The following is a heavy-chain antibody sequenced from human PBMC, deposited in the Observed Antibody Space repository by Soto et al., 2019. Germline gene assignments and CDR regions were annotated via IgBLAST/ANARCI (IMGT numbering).Heavy chain of an antibody. J-gene: IGHJ4*02. CDR3: AIDLRYSSSWYSLGY. Sequence: EVQLLESGGALAQPGESLRLSFVGSGFTFSVFAMSWVRQAPGKGLEWVSAISGGGGSTFFADSVRVRFSISRDNSNVVVYLPMANLRVEDTAIYRCAIDLRYSSSWYSLGYWGQVTLVTVSS. CDR1: GFTFSVFA. D-gene: IGHD6-13*01. CDR2: ISGGGGST. V-gene: IGHV3-23*01.